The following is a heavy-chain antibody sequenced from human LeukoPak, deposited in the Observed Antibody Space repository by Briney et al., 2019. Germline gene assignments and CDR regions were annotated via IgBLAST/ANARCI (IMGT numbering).Heavy chain of an antibody. V-gene: IGHV3-66*01. Sequence: GGSLRLSCAASGFTVSSNYMSWVRQAPGKGLECVSVIYSGGSTYYADSVKGRFTISRDNSKNTLYLQVNSLRAEDTAVYYCARDAYGDYRFDYWGQGTLVTVSS. J-gene: IGHJ4*02. D-gene: IGHD4-17*01. CDR1: GFTVSSNY. CDR3: ARDAYGDYRFDY. CDR2: IYSGGST.